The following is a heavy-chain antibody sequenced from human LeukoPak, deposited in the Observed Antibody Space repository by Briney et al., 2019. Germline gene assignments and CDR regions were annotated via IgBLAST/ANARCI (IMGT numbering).Heavy chain of an antibody. J-gene: IGHJ4*02. V-gene: IGHV4-31*03. CDR3: ARGGGYYYGSGSHPFDY. D-gene: IGHD3-10*01. CDR1: GGSISSGGYY. Sequence: SETLSLTCTVSGGSISSGGYYWSWIRQHPGEGLEWVGYIYYSGSTYYNPSLKSRVTISLDTSKTQFSLNLSSVTAADTAVYYCARGGGYYYGSGSHPFDYWGQGILVTVSS. CDR2: IYYSGST.